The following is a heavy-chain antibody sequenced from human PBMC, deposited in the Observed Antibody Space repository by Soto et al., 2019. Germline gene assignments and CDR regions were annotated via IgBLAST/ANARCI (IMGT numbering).Heavy chain of an antibody. CDR1: GFTFSSYA. CDR3: AKGRGNWGYFDY. V-gene: IGHV3-23*01. CDR2: ISGSGGST. Sequence: GGSLRLSCAASGFTFSSYAMSWVRQAPGKGLEWVSAISGSGGSTYYADSVKGRFTISRDNSKNTLYLQMNSLRAEDPAVYYCAKGRGNWGYFDYWGQGTLVTVSS. D-gene: IGHD7-27*01. J-gene: IGHJ4*02.